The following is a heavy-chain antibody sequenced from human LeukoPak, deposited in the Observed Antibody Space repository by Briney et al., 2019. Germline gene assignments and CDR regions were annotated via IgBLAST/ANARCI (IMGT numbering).Heavy chain of an antibody. J-gene: IGHJ4*02. V-gene: IGHV1-46*01. Sequence: GASVKVSCKASGYTFTSYYMHWVRQAPGQGLEWMGIINPSGGSTSYAQKFQGRVTITRNTSISTAYMELSSLRSEDTAVYYCARGLRDFWSGYYLRYWGQGTLVTVSS. CDR2: INPSGGST. CDR1: GYTFTSYY. CDR3: ARGLRDFWSGYYLRY. D-gene: IGHD3-3*01.